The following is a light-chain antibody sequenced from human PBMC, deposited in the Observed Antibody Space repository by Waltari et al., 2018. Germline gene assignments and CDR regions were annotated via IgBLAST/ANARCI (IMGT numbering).Light chain of an antibody. CDR3: QHYVRLPAT. J-gene: IGKJ1*01. CDR1: PSVSRA. Sequence: EVVLTQSPGTRSLSPGARATLSCRASPSVSRALAWYQQKPGQAPRLLIYGASIRATGIPDRFSCSGSWTDFSLTISRLEPADSAMYYCQHYVRLPATFGPVTKVAIK. CDR2: GAS. V-gene: IGKV3-20*01.